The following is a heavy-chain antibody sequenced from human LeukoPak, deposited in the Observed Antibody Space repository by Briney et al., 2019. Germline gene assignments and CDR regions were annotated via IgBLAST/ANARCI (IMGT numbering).Heavy chain of an antibody. CDR1: GGTFSSYA. V-gene: IGHV1-69*13. CDR2: IIPIFGTA. D-gene: IGHD2-2*02. CDR3: ARVGYCSSTSCYTVGDYYYYGMDV. Sequence: GASVKVSCKASGGTFSSYAISWVRQAPGQGLEWMGGIIPIFGTANYAQKFQGRVTITADESTSTAYMEQSSLRSEDTAVYYCARVGYCSSTSCYTVGDYYYYGMDVWAKGPRSPSP. J-gene: IGHJ6*02.